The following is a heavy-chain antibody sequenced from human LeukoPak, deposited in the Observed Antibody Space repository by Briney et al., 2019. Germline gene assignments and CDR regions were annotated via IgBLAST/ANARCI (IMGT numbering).Heavy chain of an antibody. CDR3: ARQNPLNWFDP. CDR1: GGSISGSSYC. Sequence: SETPSLTCTVSGGSISGSSYCWGWIRLPPGKGLEWIGRIYYTGSTYYNPSLKSRVTISVDTSKNQFSLNLTSVTAADTAVYYCARQNPLNWFDPWGQGTLVTVSS. J-gene: IGHJ5*02. V-gene: IGHV4-39*01. CDR2: IYYTGST.